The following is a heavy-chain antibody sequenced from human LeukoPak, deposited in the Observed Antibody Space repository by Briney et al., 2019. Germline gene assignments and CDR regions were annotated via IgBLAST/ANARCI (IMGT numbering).Heavy chain of an antibody. CDR2: ISYVGSNK. D-gene: IGHD3-16*02. V-gene: IGHV3-30*18. CDR3: AKDGLRVGELSY. J-gene: IGHJ4*02. Sequence: PGRSLSLSCAASGFTFSSYGMHWVRQAPGKGREWVAVISYVGSNKYYADSVKGRFTISRDNSKNTLYLQMNSLRAEDTAVYYCAKDGLRVGELSYWGEGTLVTVSS. CDR1: GFTFSSYG.